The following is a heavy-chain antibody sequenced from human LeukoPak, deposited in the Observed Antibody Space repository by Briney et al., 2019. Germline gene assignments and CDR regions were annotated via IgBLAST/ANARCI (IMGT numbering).Heavy chain of an antibody. V-gene: IGHV3-53*01. CDR3: ARVGGVPAAHFDY. D-gene: IGHD2-2*01. J-gene: IGHJ4*02. Sequence: PGASLRLSCAASAFTVSTKYMSWVRQDPGKGLEWVSLIYSSGTTYYADSVKGRFSISRDNSKNSLYLQMNSLRAEDTAVYYCARVGGVPAAHFDYWSQGARVTVSS. CDR1: AFTVSTKY. CDR2: IYSSGTT.